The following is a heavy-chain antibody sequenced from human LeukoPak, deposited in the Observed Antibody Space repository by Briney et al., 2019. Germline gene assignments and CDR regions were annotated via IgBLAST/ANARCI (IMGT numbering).Heavy chain of an antibody. D-gene: IGHD2-2*01. CDR3: ARGGYCSSTSCYGINMDV. Sequence: SETLSLTCAVYGGSFSGYYWSWIRQPPGKGLEWIGEINHSGSTNYNPSLKSRVTISVDTSKNQFSLKLSSVTAADTAVYYCARGGYCSSTSCYGINMDVWGKGTTVTVSS. CDR2: INHSGST. CDR1: GGSFSGYY. J-gene: IGHJ6*03. V-gene: IGHV4-34*01.